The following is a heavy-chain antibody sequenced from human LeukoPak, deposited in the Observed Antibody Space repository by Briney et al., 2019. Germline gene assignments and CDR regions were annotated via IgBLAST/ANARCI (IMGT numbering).Heavy chain of an antibody. V-gene: IGHV4-39*01. Sequence: KPSETLSLTCTVSGDSISTSSYYWGWIRQPPGKGLEWLGSIYYSGSTYYNPSLKSRVTISVDTSKNQFSLNLYSVTAADTAVFYRARSYYYDYRQIDYWGQGTLVTVSS. D-gene: IGHD3-22*01. CDR3: ARSYYYDYRQIDY. J-gene: IGHJ4*02. CDR1: GDSISTSSYY. CDR2: IYYSGST.